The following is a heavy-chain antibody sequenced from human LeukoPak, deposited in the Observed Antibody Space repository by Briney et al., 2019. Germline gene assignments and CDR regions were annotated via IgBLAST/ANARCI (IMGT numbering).Heavy chain of an antibody. J-gene: IGHJ4*02. CDR2: TYYRSKWYN. CDR3: ARDHYSGYDSSSAVDY. CDR1: GDSVSSNSAA. V-gene: IGHV6-1*01. D-gene: IGHD5-12*01. Sequence: SQTLSLTCAISGDSVSSNSAAWNWIRQSPSRGLEWLGRTYYRSKWYNDYAVSVKSRITINPDTSKNQFSLQLNSVTPEDTAVYYCARDHYSGYDSSSAVDYWGQETLVTVSS.